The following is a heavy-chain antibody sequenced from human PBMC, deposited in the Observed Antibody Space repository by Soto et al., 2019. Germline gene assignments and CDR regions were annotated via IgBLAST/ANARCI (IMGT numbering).Heavy chain of an antibody. J-gene: IGHJ6*02. CDR3: ARDWGAITSDYYYGMDV. Sequence: QVQLVESGGGVVQPGRSLRLSCAASGFTFSSYGMHWVRQAPGKGLEWVAVIWYDGSNKYYADSVKGRFTISRDNSKNTLYLQMNSLRAEDTAVYYCARDWGAITSDYYYGMDVWGQGTTVTVSS. V-gene: IGHV3-33*01. D-gene: IGHD3-16*01. CDR1: GFTFSSYG. CDR2: IWYDGSNK.